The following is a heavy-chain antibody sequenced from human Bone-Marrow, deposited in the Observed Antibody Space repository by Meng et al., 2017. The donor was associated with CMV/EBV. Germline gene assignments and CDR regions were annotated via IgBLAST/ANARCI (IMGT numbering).Heavy chain of an antibody. CDR2: IRFDGSNK. D-gene: IGHD3-3*01. CDR3: AKDTREAIFGVIIIGGCDY. J-gene: IGHJ4*02. Sequence: GGSLRLSCAASGFTFSSYGMHWVRQAPGKGLEWVAFIRFDGSNKYYADSVKGRFTISRDNSKNTLSLQMNSLRAEDTAVYYCAKDTREAIFGVIIIGGCDYWGQGTLVTVSS. CDR1: GFTFSSYG. V-gene: IGHV3-30*02.